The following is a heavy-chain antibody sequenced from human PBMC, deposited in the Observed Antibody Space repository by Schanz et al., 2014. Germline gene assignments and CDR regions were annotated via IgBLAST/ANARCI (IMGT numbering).Heavy chain of an antibody. J-gene: IGHJ4*02. V-gene: IGHV1-3*04. CDR1: EYSFTSYS. Sequence: QVHLVQSGAEAKRPGASVKVSCKASEYSFTSYSMHWVRQAPGQRLEWMGWINTGSGDTKYSQNFQGRVTITRDTSASTAYMELSSLRSDDTAVYYCARDAADFYDILTEEDYWGQGTLVTVSS. D-gene: IGHD3-9*01. CDR3: ARDAADFYDILTEEDY. CDR2: INTGSGDT.